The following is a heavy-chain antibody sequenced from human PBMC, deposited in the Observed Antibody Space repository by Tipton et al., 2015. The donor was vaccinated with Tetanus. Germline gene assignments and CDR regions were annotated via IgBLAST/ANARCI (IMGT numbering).Heavy chain of an antibody. CDR3: ARLTGHSMDVVDYYYFGMDV. D-gene: IGHD2-21*01. V-gene: IGHV4-59*01. CDR2: IYYTGST. J-gene: IGHJ6*02. CDR1: GGSPQDYY. Sequence: GLVKPSETLSLSCTVSGGSPQDYYWSWIRQPPGKGLEWIGYIYYTGSTNYNPSLKSGVTISLDTSKNQFSLKLTSVSAADTAVYYCARLTGHSMDVVDYYYFGMDVWGQGTKVTVSS.